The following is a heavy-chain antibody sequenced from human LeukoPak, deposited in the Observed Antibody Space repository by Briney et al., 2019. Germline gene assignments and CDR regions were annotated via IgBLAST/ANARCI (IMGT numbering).Heavy chain of an antibody. D-gene: IGHD5-12*01. V-gene: IGHV4-59*01. CDR1: GGSISSYY. Sequence: SETLSLTCTVSGGSISSYYWSWIRQPPGKGLEWIGYIYYSGSTNYNPSLKSRVTISVDTSKNQFSLKLSSVTAADTVVYYCASLDLGSLDSGYEHWGQGTLVTVSS. CDR3: ASLDLGSLDSGYEH. CDR2: IYYSGST. J-gene: IGHJ4*02.